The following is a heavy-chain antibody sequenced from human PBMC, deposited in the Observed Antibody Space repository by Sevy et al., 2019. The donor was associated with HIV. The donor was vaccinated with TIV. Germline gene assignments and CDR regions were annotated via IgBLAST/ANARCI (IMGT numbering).Heavy chain of an antibody. CDR3: ASAPSMVRGVIGWFDP. D-gene: IGHD3-10*01. V-gene: IGHV1-69*13. CDR1: GGTFSSYA. J-gene: IGHJ5*02. Sequence: ASVKVSCKASGGTFSSYAISWVRQAPGQGLEWMGGIIPIFGTANYAQKFQGRVTITADESTSTAYMELSSLRSEDTAVYYCASAPSMVRGVIGWFDPWGQGTLVTVSS. CDR2: IIPIFGTA.